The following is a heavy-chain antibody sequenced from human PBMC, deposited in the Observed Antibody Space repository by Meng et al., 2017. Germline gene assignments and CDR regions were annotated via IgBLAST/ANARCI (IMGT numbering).Heavy chain of an antibody. CDR2: IIPIFGTA. CDR1: GGTFSSYA. J-gene: IGHJ2*01. Sequence: QLVESGDEVKKPGSSVKVSCKASGGTFSSYAISWVRQAPGQGLEWMGGIIPIFGTANYAQKFQGRVTITADKSTSTAYMELSSLRSEDTAVYYCARATDYYDSSGYYSGYFDLWGRGTLVTVSS. V-gene: IGHV1-69*06. CDR3: ARATDYYDSSGYYSGYFDL. D-gene: IGHD3-22*01.